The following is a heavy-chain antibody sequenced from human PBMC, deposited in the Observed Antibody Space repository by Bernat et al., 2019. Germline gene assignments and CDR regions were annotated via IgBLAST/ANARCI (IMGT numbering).Heavy chain of an antibody. Sequence: QVQLVESGGGVVQPGRPLRLSCAASGFTFSSYGMHWVRQAPGKGLEWVAVIWYDGSNKYYADSVKGRFTISRDNSKNTLYLQMNSLRAEDTAVYYCARDWQQLVRYYYYGMDVWGQGTTVTVSS. CDR2: IWYDGSNK. CDR1: GFTFSSYG. CDR3: ARDWQQLVRYYYYGMDV. V-gene: IGHV3-33*01. D-gene: IGHD6-6*01. J-gene: IGHJ6*02.